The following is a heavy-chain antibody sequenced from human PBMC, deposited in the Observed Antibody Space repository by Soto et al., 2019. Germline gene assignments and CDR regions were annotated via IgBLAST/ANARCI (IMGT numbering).Heavy chain of an antibody. CDR2: IGTAGDT. J-gene: IGHJ3*02. CDR3: ARKTMPGAFDI. CDR1: GFPFSSYD. V-gene: IGHV3-13*01. Sequence: EVQLVESGGGLVQPGGSLRLSCAASGFPFSSYDMHWVPQDTGKGLEWVSAIGTAGDTYYPGSVKGRFTISRENAKNSLYLQMNSLRAEDTAVYYCARKTMPGAFDIWGQGTMVTVSS. D-gene: IGHD2-2*01.